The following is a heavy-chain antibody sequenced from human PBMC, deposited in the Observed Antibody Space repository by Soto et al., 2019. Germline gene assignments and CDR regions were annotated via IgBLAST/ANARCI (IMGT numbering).Heavy chain of an antibody. V-gene: IGHV1-18*01. D-gene: IGHD1-1*01. CDR2: ISAHNGNT. J-gene: IGHJ4*02. CDR1: GYAFTTYG. Sequence: QVHLVQSGAEVKKPGASVKVSCKGSGYAFTTYGITWVRQAPGQGLEWMGWISAHNGNTNYAQKPQGRVTGTRDTSTSKGYMERRSLRSDDTAVYYCARGRYGDYWGQGALVTVSS. CDR3: ARGRYGDY.